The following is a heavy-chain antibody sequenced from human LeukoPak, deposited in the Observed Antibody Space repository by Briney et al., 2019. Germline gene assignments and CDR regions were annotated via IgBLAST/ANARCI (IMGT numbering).Heavy chain of an antibody. D-gene: IGHD6-13*01. CDR2: ISSSSSYI. J-gene: IGHJ4*02. V-gene: IGHV3-21*01. CDR1: GFTFSSYS. Sequence: GGSLRLSCAASGFTFSSYSMNWVRQAPGKGLEWVSSISSSSSYIYYADSVKGRFTISRDNAKNSPYLQMNSLRAEDTAVYYCARDLAAAGTLNWGQGTLVTVSS. CDR3: ARDLAAAGTLN.